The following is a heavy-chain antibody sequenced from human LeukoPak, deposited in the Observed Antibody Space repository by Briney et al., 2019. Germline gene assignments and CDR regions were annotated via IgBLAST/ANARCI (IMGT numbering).Heavy chain of an antibody. CDR2: ISSSSSYT. CDR1: GFTFSSYS. J-gene: IGHJ4*02. CDR3: ARGVGATSPYFDY. V-gene: IGHV3-21*01. D-gene: IGHD1-26*01. Sequence: GGSLRLSCAASGFTFSSYSMNWVRQAPGKGLEWVSSISSSSSYTYYADSVKGRFTISRDNAENSLYLQMNSLRAEDTAVYYCARGVGATSPYFDYWGQGTLVTVSS.